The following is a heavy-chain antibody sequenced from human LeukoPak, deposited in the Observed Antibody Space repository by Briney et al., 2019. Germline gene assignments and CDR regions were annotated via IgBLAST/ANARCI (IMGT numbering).Heavy chain of an antibody. J-gene: IGHJ4*02. CDR2: ISDSGGRT. CDR1: GITLSNYG. CDR3: AKRGVVIRVILVGFHKEAQYFDS. V-gene: IGHV3-23*01. Sequence: GGSLRLSCAVSGITLSNYGMSWVRQTPREGLEWAAGISDSGGRTNYADSVKGRFTISRDNPKNTLYLQMNSLRAEDTAVYFCAKRGVVIRVILVGFHKEAQYFDSWGQGALVTVSS. D-gene: IGHD3-22*01.